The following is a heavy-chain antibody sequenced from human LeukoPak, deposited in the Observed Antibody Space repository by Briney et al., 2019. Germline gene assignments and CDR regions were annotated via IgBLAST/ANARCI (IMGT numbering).Heavy chain of an antibody. Sequence: PGGSLRLSCAASGFTFSSYAMSWVRQAPGKGLEWVSAISGSGGSTCYADSVKGRFTISRDNSKNTLYLQMNSLRAEDTAVYYCANAALVGAGPYYFDYWGQGTLVTVSS. CDR2: ISGSGGST. J-gene: IGHJ4*02. V-gene: IGHV3-23*01. CDR1: GFTFSSYA. CDR3: ANAALVGAGPYYFDY. D-gene: IGHD1-26*01.